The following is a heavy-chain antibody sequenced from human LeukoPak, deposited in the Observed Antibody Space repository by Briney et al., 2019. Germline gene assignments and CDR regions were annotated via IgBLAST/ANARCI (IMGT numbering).Heavy chain of an antibody. CDR1: GGSISSYY. J-gene: IGHJ4*02. CDR2: IYYSGST. D-gene: IGHD6-19*01. CDR3: ASSVVRVDSSGWPFDY. Sequence: PSETPSLTCTVSGGSISSYYWSWIRQPPGEGLEWIGYIYYSGSTNYNPSLKSRVTISVDTSKNQFSLKLSSVTAADTAVYYCASSVVRVDSSGWPFDYWGQGTLVTVSS. V-gene: IGHV4-59*01.